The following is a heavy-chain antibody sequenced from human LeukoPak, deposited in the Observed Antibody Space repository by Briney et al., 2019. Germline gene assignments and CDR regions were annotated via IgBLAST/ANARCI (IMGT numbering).Heavy chain of an antibody. CDR3: AREVGGYYDAWFDY. CDR2: ISSSGNT. Sequence: GGSLRLSCAASGFTFSRSAMTWVRQTPGKGLDWVSSISSSGNTYYADSVKGRFTISRDNSKNTLYLQMNSLRAEDTAVYYCAREVGGYYDAWFDYWGQGTLVTVSS. V-gene: IGHV3-23*01. J-gene: IGHJ4*02. D-gene: IGHD3-22*01. CDR1: GFTFSRSA.